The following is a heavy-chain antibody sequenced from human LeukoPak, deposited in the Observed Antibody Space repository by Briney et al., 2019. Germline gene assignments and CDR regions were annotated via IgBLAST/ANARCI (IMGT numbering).Heavy chain of an antibody. CDR2: INHSGST. V-gene: IGHV4-39*07. J-gene: IGHJ6*02. CDR1: GSSVSSGSYY. D-gene: IGHD5-12*01. CDR3: ASWLLRYYYGMDV. Sequence: SETLSLTCTVSGSSVSSGSYYWSWIRQPPGKGWEWIGEINHSGSTNYNPSLKSRVTISVDTSKNQFSLKLTSVTAADTAVYFCASWLLRYYYGMDVWGQGTTVTVSS.